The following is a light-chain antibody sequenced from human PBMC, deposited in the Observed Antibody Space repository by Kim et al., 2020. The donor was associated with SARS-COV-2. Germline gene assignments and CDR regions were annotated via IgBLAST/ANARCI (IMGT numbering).Light chain of an antibody. V-gene: IGLV6-57*03. CDR3: QSYDSSNWV. CDR2: EDN. Sequence: GKQVTISRTRSSGSIASNYGQWYQQRPGSAPTTVIYEDNQRPSGVPDRFSGSIDSSSNSASLTISGLKTEDEADYYCQSYDSSNWVFGGGTQLTVL. J-gene: IGLJ3*02. CDR1: SGSIASNY.